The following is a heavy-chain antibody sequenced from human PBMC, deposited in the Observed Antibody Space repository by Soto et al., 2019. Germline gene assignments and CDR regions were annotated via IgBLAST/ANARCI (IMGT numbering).Heavy chain of an antibody. D-gene: IGHD2-2*01. J-gene: IGHJ4*02. V-gene: IGHV3-21*01. CDR1: GFTFSSYT. CDR3: ARDRMPAALGDYYFDS. Sequence: EVQLVESGGGLVKPGGSLRLSCAASGFTFSSYTMNWVRQSPGKGLEWVSSISSNSNYIYYADSTMGRFTVSRDNAKNSVFLQLNGLRAGDTAVYFCARDRMPAALGDYYFDSWGQGTLVTVSS. CDR2: ISSNSNYI.